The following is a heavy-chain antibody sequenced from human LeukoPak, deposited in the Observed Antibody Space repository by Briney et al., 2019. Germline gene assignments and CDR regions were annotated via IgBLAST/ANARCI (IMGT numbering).Heavy chain of an antibody. CDR2: IDWDDEK. CDR1: GFSLSTSSMR. D-gene: IGHD1-26*01. V-gene: IGHV2-70*04. CDR3: ARDRVGASGFDY. J-gene: IGHJ4*02. Sequence: SGPTLVNPTQTLTLTCTFSGFSLSTSSMRVSWIRQPPGKALEWLARIDWDDEKFYNTSLKTRLTISKDTSKNQVVLTMTNMDPVDTATYFCARDRVGASGFDYWGQGTLVTVSS.